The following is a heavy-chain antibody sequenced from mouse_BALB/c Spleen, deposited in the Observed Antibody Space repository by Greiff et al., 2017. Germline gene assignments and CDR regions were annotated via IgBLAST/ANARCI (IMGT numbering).Heavy chain of an antibody. CDR3: AARPYYYGSRNWYFDV. CDR1: GFNIKDYY. D-gene: IGHD1-1*01. Sequence: EVQLVESGAELVRPGALVKLSCKASGFNIKDYYMHWVKQRPEQGLEWIGWIDPENGNTIYDPKFQGKASITADTSSNTAYLQLSSLTSEDTAVYYCAARPYYYGSRNWYFDVWGAGTTVTVSS. V-gene: IGHV14-1*02. J-gene: IGHJ1*01. CDR2: IDPENGNT.